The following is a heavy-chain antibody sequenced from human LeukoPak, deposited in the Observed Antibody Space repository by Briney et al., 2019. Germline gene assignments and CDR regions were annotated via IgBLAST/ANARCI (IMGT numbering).Heavy chain of an antibody. D-gene: IGHD6-13*01. CDR3: ARGAGDIAAAGSFDY. J-gene: IGHJ4*02. Sequence: GASLKISCKGSGYSFTSYWIGWVRQMPGKGLEWMGIIYPGDSDTRYSPSFQGQVTISADKSISTAYLQWSSLKASDTAMYYCARGAGDIAAAGSFDYWGQGTLVTVST. CDR2: IYPGDSDT. CDR1: GYSFTSYW. V-gene: IGHV5-51*01.